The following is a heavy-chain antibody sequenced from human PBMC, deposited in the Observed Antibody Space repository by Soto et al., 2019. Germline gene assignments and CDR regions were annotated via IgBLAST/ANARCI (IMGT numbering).Heavy chain of an antibody. Sequence: GGALRLSCGASGYKFNKYPVSLGRQAPGKGLEWVSAISSGGDNTHYADSVKGRFTITRDNSKNMLYLEMNSLTVEDTAVYYCVRRAQYFDGTGFHAFDIWGQGTRVTLSS. V-gene: IGHV3-23*01. CDR3: VRRAQYFDGTGFHAFDI. CDR1: GYKFNKYP. D-gene: IGHD3-22*01. CDR2: ISSGGDNT. J-gene: IGHJ3*02.